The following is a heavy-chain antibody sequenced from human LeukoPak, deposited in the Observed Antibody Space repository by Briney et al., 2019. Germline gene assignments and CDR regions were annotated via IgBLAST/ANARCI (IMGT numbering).Heavy chain of an antibody. D-gene: IGHD4-17*01. CDR3: ARDPNGDYIGAFDM. J-gene: IGHJ3*02. CDR1: GFRVSDYY. V-gene: IGHV3-53*01. Sequence: GGSLRLSCAVSGFRVSDYYMSWVRQAPGKGLEWVGLIRDSGEAFYADSAKGRFTISKDNSKYTLFLQMNSLRAEDTAVYYCARDPNGDYIGAFDMWGPGTMVTVSS. CDR2: IRDSGEA.